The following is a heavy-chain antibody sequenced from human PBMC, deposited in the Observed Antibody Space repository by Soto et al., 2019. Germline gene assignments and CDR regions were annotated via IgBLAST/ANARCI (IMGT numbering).Heavy chain of an antibody. CDR2: INHSGST. J-gene: IGHJ4*02. CDR1: GGSFSGYY. CDR3: ARKPDIVVVPAAPSGFDY. V-gene: IGHV4-34*01. D-gene: IGHD2-2*01. Sequence: PSETLSLTCAVYGGSFSGYYWSWIRQPPGKGLEWIGEINHSGSTNYNPSLKSRVTISVDTSKNQFSLKLSSVTAADTAVYYCARKPDIVVVPAAPSGFDYWGQGTLVTVSS.